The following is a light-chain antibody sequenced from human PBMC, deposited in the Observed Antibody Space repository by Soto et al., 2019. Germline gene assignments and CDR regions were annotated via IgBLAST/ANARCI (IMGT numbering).Light chain of an antibody. CDR3: QSYDISLHNYV. CDR2: GDN. V-gene: IGLV1-40*01. Sequence: QSVLTQQPSVSGAPGQRVSISCTGSTSNIGAPYDVHWYQHLPGTAPKLLIYGDNNRPSGVPDRFPGSKSGTSASLAITRLQAEDEADYYCQSYDISLHNYVFGTGTKVTVL. J-gene: IGLJ1*01. CDR1: TSNIGAPYD.